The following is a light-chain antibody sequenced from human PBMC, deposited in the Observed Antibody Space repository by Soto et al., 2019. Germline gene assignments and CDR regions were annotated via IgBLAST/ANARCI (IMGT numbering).Light chain of an antibody. V-gene: IGKV2-28*01. CDR3: MQALQTPIT. Sequence: DIVMTQSPLSLPVTHGEPASISCMSSQSLLHSNAYNYLDWYLQKPGQSPQLLIYLGSNRASGVPDRFSGSGSGTDFTLKISRVEAEDVGVYYCMQALQTPITFGQGTRLEIK. CDR2: LGS. CDR1: QSLLHSNAYNY. J-gene: IGKJ5*01.